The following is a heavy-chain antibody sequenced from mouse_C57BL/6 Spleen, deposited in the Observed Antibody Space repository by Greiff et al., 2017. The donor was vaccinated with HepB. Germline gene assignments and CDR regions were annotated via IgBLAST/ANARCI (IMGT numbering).Heavy chain of an antibody. J-gene: IGHJ3*01. V-gene: IGHV10-1*01. CDR3: VRHDDYDGFAY. Sequence: EVKLEESGGGLVQPKGSLKLSCAASGFSFNTYAMNWVRQAPGKGLEWVARIRSKSNNYATYYADSVKDRFTISRDDSESMLYLQMNNLKTEDTAMYYCVRHDDYDGFAYWGQGTLVTVFA. CDR1: GFSFNTYA. D-gene: IGHD2-4*01. CDR2: IRSKSNNYAT.